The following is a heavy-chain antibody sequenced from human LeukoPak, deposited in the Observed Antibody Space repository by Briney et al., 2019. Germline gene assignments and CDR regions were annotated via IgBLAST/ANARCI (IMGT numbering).Heavy chain of an antibody. CDR1: GYTFTGYY. CDR2: INPNSGGT. Sequence: ASVKVSCKASGYTFTGYYMNWVRQAPGQGLEWMGWINPNSGGTNYAQKLQGRVTMTRDTSISTAYMELSRLRSDDTAVYYCARVDRGYYGMDVWGQGTTVTVSS. CDR3: ARVDRGYYGMDV. J-gene: IGHJ6*02. D-gene: IGHD3-22*01. V-gene: IGHV1-2*02.